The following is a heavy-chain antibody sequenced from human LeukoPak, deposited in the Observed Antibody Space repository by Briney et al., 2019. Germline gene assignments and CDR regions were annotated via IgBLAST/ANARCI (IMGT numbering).Heavy chain of an antibody. D-gene: IGHD2-2*01. CDR1: GGSFSGYY. CDR3: ARRACSSTSCYFGRGNWFDP. Sequence: PSETLSLTCAVYGGSFSGYYWSWIRQPPGKGLEWIGEINHSGSTNYNPSLKSRVTISVDTSKNQFSLKLSSVTAADTAVYYCARRACSSTSCYFGRGNWFDPWGQGTLVTVSS. V-gene: IGHV4-34*01. CDR2: INHSGST. J-gene: IGHJ5*02.